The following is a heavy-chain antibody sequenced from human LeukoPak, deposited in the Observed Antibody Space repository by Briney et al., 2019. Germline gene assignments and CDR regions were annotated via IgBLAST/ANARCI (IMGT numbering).Heavy chain of an antibody. Sequence: PSETLSLTCTVSGYSISSGYYWGWIRQPPGKGLEWIGSIYHSGSTYYNPSLKSRVTISVDTSKNQFSLKLSSMTAADTAVYYCAREFFYWGQGTLVTVSS. D-gene: IGHD3-3*01. CDR1: GYSISSGYY. V-gene: IGHV4-38-2*02. CDR3: AREFFY. CDR2: IYHSGST. J-gene: IGHJ4*02.